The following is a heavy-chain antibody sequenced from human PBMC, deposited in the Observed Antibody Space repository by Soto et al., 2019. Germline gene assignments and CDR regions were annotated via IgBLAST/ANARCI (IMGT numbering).Heavy chain of an antibody. V-gene: IGHV4-31*03. Sequence: QVQLQESGPGLVKPSQTLSLTCTVSGGSISSGGYYWSWIRQHPGKGLEWIGYIYYSGSTYYNPSLKSRVTISVDTSKNQFSLKLSSVTAADTAVYYCVRDRRRGYYGMDVWGQGTTVTVSS. CDR1: GGSISSGGYY. D-gene: IGHD3-10*01. CDR2: IYYSGST. J-gene: IGHJ6*02. CDR3: VRDRRRGYYGMDV.